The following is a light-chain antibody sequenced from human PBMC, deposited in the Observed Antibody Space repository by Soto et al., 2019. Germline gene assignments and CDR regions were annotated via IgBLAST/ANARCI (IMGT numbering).Light chain of an antibody. V-gene: IGKV3-15*01. CDR1: QSVSSN. CDR3: QKYNNWPLST. Sequence: EIVMTQSPATLSVSPGERATLSCRASQSVSSNLAWYQQKPGQAPRLLIYGASTRATGIPARFSGSGSGTEFTLTISSLQSEDFAVYYCQKYNNWPLSTFGQGTKLEIK. CDR2: GAS. J-gene: IGKJ2*01.